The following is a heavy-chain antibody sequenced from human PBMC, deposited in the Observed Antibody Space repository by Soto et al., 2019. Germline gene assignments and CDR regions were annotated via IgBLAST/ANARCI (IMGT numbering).Heavy chain of an antibody. Sequence: QVQLQESGPGLVKPSETLSLTCTVSGGSIRDYFWTWIRQPPGKGLEWIGYIYYSGRTNYNPSLKSLVSISVDTSKNHFSLHLRSVTAADTAVYYCERVGGDDFGDSGGFDYWGQGNLVTVSS. CDR2: IYYSGRT. V-gene: IGHV4-59*01. J-gene: IGHJ4*02. CDR3: ERVGGDDFGDSGGFDY. CDR1: GGSIRDYF. D-gene: IGHD4-17*01.